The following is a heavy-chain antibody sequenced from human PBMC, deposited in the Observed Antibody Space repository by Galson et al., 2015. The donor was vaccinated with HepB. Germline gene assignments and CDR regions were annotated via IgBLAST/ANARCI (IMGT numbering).Heavy chain of an antibody. Sequence: ETLSLTCAVSGGSMSSGNWWSWVRQPPGKGLEWIGEIYHSGSTNYNPSLDPSLKSRVTISVDKSKTQFSLRLSSVTAADTAVYYCARDCSEDWTLDAFDIWGQGTVVTVSS. CDR1: GGSMSSGNW. J-gene: IGHJ3*02. CDR2: IYHSGST. D-gene: IGHD3/OR15-3a*01. CDR3: ARDCSEDWTLDAFDI. V-gene: IGHV4-4*02.